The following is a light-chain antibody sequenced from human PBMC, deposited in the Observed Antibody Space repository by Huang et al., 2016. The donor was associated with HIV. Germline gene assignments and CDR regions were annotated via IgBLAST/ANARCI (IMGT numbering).Light chain of an antibody. CDR3: QQSYSLYT. Sequence: DIQMTQSPSSLSASVGDRVTITCRASQSISSYLNWYQQKPGKAPKLLIYAASSLQSGVPSRFSVSGSWTDFTLTISSLQPEDFATYYCQQSYSLYTFGQGTKLEIK. J-gene: IGKJ2*01. CDR1: QSISSY. V-gene: IGKV1-39*01. CDR2: AAS.